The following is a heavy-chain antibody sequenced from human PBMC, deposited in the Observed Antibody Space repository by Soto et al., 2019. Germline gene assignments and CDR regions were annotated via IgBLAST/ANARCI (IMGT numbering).Heavy chain of an antibody. J-gene: IGHJ3*02. CDR1: GFTFSSYA. D-gene: IGHD5-12*01. CDR2: ISGSGGST. CDR3: EKGTQRWLQLCDFDI. V-gene: IGHV3-23*01. Sequence: GGSLRLSCAASGFTFSSYAMSWVRQAPGKGLEWVSAISGSGGSTYYADSVKGRFTISRDNSKNTLYLQMNSLRAEDTAVYYCEKGTQRWLQLCDFDIWGQGTMVTVSS.